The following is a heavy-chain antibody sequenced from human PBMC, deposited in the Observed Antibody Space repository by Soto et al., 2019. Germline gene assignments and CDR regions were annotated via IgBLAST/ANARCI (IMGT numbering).Heavy chain of an antibody. CDR3: AMVYCSGGSCYGIDY. D-gene: IGHD2-15*01. CDR2: INHSGST. V-gene: IGHV4-34*01. CDR1: GGSFSGYY. Sequence: PSETLSLTCAVYGGSFSGYYWSWIRQPPGKGLEWIGEINHSGSTNYNPSLKSRVTISVDTSKNQVSLKLSSVTAADTAVYYCAMVYCSGGSCYGIDYWGQGTLVTVSS. J-gene: IGHJ4*02.